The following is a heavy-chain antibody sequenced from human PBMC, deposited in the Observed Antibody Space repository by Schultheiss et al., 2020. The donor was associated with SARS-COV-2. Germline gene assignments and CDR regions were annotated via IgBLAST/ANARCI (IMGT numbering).Heavy chain of an antibody. J-gene: IGHJ4*02. Sequence: GESLKISCAASGFTFSSYGMHWVRQAPGKGLEWVAVTSYDGSNKYYVDSVRGRFTISRDNSKNTLYLQMNSLRVEDTALYYCARVEDQFGSGSYYTPFDYWGQGTQVTVPQ. CDR3: ARVEDQFGSGSYYTPFDY. CDR1: GFTFSSYG. V-gene: IGHV3-30*03. D-gene: IGHD3-10*01. CDR2: TSYDGSNK.